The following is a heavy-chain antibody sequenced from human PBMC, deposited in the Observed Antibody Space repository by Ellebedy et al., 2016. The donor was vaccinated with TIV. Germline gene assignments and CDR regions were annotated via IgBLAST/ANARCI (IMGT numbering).Heavy chain of an antibody. CDR1: GFTFSSYA. Sequence: GESLKISCAASGFTFSSYAMSWVRQAPGKGLEWVSTISGRGGSTYYADSVKGRFTISRDNSKNRLYLQMNSLRAEDTAVYYCAKGVLGWFGEEARYYYYGMDVWGQGTTVTVSS. CDR3: AKGVLGWFGEEARYYYYGMDV. CDR2: ISGRGGST. D-gene: IGHD3-10*01. J-gene: IGHJ6*02. V-gene: IGHV3-23*01.